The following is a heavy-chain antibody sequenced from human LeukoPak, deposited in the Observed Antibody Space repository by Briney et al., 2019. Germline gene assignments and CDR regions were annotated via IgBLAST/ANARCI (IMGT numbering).Heavy chain of an antibody. J-gene: IGHJ4*02. CDR1: GGSISSDY. V-gene: IGHV4-59*01. CDR3: ARGVGAAPQ. CDR2: VYYSGGT. Sequence: SETLSLTCTVSGGSISSDYWSWIRQPPGKGLEWIGYVYYSGGTNYNPSLKSRVTISVDTSKSQFSLNLRSVTAADTAVYYCARGVGAAPQWGQGTLVTVSS. D-gene: IGHD1-26*01.